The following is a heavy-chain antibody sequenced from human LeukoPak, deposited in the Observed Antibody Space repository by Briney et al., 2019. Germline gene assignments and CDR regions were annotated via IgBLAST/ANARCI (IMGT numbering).Heavy chain of an antibody. V-gene: IGHV4-34*01. D-gene: IGHD1-26*01. CDR3: ARGDYTTSAPRLDP. J-gene: IGHJ5*02. CDR2: INHSGST. Sequence: TSETLSLTCAVYGGSFSGYYWSWIRQPPGKGLEWIGEINHSGSTNYNPSLKSRVTISVDTSKNQFSLKLSSVTAADTAVYYCARGDYTTSAPRLDPWGQGTLVTVSS. CDR1: GGSFSGYY.